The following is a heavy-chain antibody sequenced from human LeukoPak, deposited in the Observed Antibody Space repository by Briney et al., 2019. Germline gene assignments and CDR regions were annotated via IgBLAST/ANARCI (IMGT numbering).Heavy chain of an antibody. J-gene: IGHJ1*01. CDR1: GYSFADYW. CDR3: GRHRYFQH. CDR2: IFPGDSYT. Sequence: GESLKISCKASGYSFADYWIGLVRQMPGEVLELMGIIFPGDSYTRYSPSFQGQVTISVDKSISTAYLQWSGLNASDTAMYYCGRHRYFQHWGQGTLVTVSS. V-gene: IGHV5-51*01.